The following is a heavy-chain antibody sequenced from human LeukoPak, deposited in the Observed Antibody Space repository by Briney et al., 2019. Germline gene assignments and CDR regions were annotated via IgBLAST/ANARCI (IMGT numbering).Heavy chain of an antibody. CDR1: GFIFEDYT. CDR3: VKDLSYETSGSFFDF. D-gene: IGHD3-22*01. V-gene: IGHV3-43*01. J-gene: IGHJ4*02. Sequence: GGSLRLSCAASGFIFEDYTMHWVRQAPGKTLEWVSLISWDGTTYYADSVKGRFSISRDNSKESLSLRMDTLRSDDTAFYYCVKDLSYETSGSFFDFWGQGTLVTVS. CDR2: ISWDGTT.